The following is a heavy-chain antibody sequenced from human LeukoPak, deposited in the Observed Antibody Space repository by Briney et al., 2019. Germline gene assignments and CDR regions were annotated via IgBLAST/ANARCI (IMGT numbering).Heavy chain of an antibody. CDR1: GYTFTNYH. V-gene: IGHV1-8*03. CDR2: MNPNNGDS. J-gene: IGHJ4*02. D-gene: IGHD6-25*01. Sequence: ASVKVSCKASGYTFTNYHINWVRQATGQGLEWMGWMNPNNGDSGYAQEFRGRVTITRDTSISTSYMELRSLRSDDTAVYFCARTTSFTASGYDYWGQGTLVTVSS. CDR3: ARTTSFTASGYDY.